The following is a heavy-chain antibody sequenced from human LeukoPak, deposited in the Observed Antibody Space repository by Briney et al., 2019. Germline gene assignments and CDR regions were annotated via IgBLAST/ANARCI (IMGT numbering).Heavy chain of an antibody. CDR2: ISYDGSNE. CDR1: GPTLSHYA. CDR3: AREGGWLIGLDY. V-gene: IGHV3-30*01. D-gene: IGHD3-22*01. J-gene: IGHJ4*02. Sequence: GRSLRLSCAASGPTLSHYAMHWVRQAPGKGLEWVAVISYDGSNESFADSVKGRFTISRDNSKNTLYLQMNSLRVEDTAVYYCAREGGWLIGLDYWGQGTLVTVSS.